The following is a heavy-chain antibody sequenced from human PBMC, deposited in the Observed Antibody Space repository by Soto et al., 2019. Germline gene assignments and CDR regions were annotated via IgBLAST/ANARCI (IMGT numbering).Heavy chain of an antibody. Sequence: QVQLQESGPGLVKPSGTLSLTCAVSGGSISSSNWWSWVRQPPGKGLEWIGEIYHSGSTNYNPSLPSRVTLSVHKSKNRFALKLSSVTAADTAVYYCARDLPGAAAAGGGFDPWGQGTLVTVSS. V-gene: IGHV4-4*02. CDR1: GGSISSSNW. D-gene: IGHD6-13*01. J-gene: IGHJ5*02. CDR3: ARDLPGAAAAGGGFDP. CDR2: IYHSGST.